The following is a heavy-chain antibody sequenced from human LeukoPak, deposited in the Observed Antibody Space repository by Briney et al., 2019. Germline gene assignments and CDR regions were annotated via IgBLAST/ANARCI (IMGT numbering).Heavy chain of an antibody. D-gene: IGHD3-10*01. Sequence: GGSLRLSCTASGFTFSSYAIHWVRQTPGKGLQWVAVISDDGSHKIYADSVKGRFTISRDNSKNTVYLQMNSLRTEDTAVYYCARRQQVPTGTSDLWGQGTMVTVSS. V-gene: IGHV3-30-3*01. J-gene: IGHJ3*01. CDR2: ISDDGSHK. CDR1: GFTFSSYA. CDR3: ARRQQVPTGTSDL.